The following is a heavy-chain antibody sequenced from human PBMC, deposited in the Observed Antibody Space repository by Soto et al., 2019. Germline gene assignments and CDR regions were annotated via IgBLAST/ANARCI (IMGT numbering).Heavy chain of an antibody. D-gene: IGHD2-15*01. Sequence: QVQLQESGPGLVKPSQTLSLTCTVSGGSISSGGYYWSWIRQHPGKGLEWIGYIYYSGSTYYNPSLKNGVTISVRTSATEFSQKLSSVTAADTAVYYCARDWGYCSGDSCYSGEGVDYYYGMGVWGQGTTVTVSS. CDR2: IYYSGST. J-gene: IGHJ6*02. CDR3: ARDWGYCSGDSCYSGEGVDYYYGMGV. CDR1: GGSISSGGYY. V-gene: IGHV4-31*03.